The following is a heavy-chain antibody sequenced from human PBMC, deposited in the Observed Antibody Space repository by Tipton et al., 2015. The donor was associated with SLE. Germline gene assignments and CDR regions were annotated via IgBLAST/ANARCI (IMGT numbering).Heavy chain of an antibody. J-gene: IGHJ6*03. V-gene: IGHV4-4*07. CDR1: GDSISGYY. D-gene: IGHD2-21*01. CDR3: ARHEAAYCGGECPGVYYYMDV. Sequence: TLSLTCTVSGDSISGYYYNWIRQPAGKGLEWIGRIFTSGNTNYNPSLKSRVTISVATSNNQFSLRLSSVTAADTAVYYCARHEAAYCGGECPGVYYYMDVWGKGTTVTVSS. CDR2: IFTSGNT.